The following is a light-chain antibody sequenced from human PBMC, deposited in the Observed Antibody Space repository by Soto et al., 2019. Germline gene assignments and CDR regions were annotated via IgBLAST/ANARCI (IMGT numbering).Light chain of an antibody. CDR2: SNN. Sequence: SALTQPPSASGTPGQRVTISCSRSSSNIGSNTVNWYQQLPGTAPKLLIYSNNQRPSGVPDRFSGSKSGTSASLAISGLQSEDEADYYCAAWDDSLNGYVFGTGTRSPS. V-gene: IGLV1-44*01. CDR1: SSNIGSNT. J-gene: IGLJ1*01. CDR3: AAWDDSLNGYV.